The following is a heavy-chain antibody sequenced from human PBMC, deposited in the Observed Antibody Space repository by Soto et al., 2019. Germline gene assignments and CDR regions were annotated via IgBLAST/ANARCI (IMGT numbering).Heavy chain of an antibody. CDR3: ARHHVRGRTIAGAAEF. CDR2: INHSGNT. Sequence: SETLSLTXAVYGKSLSGYYWSWIRQPPGKALEWIGEINHSGNTNYNPSLKSRVTISVDTSKNQLFLNLSSVTAADTAMYYCARHHVRGRTIAGAAEFWGQGTLVTVS. D-gene: IGHD1-26*01. J-gene: IGHJ4*02. V-gene: IGHV4-34*01. CDR1: GKSLSGYY.